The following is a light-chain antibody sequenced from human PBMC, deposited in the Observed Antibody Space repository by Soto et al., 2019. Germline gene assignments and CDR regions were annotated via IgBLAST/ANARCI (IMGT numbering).Light chain of an antibody. CDR3: QQYGRSPT. J-gene: IGKJ1*01. CDR1: QSVSSNY. V-gene: IGKV3-20*01. CDR2: DAS. Sequence: EIVMTQSPPTLSVSPGERATLSCRASQSVSSNYLAWYQQKLGQAPRLLIYDASRRATGIPDRFSGSGSGTDFTLTISRLEPEDFVVYYCQQYGRSPTFGQGTKVDIK.